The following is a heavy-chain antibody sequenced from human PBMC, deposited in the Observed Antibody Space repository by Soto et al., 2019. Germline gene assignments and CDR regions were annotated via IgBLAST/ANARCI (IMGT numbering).Heavy chain of an antibody. D-gene: IGHD2-8*02. CDR2: IYYSGST. CDR3: ARDKITGLFDY. Sequence: SETLSLTCTVSGGSISSYYWSWIRQPPGKGLEWIGYIYYSGSTNYNPSLKSRVTISVDTSKNQFSLKLTSVTAADTAVYYCARDKITGLFDYWGQGTTVTVYS. J-gene: IGHJ4*03. CDR1: GGSISSYY. V-gene: IGHV4-59*12.